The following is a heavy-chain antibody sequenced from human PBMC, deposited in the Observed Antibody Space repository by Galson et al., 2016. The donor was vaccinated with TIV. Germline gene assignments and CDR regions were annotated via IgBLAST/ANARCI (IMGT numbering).Heavy chain of an antibody. Sequence: SVKVSCKASGYTFSNFAITWVRQAPGQGLEWMGYMSAYSGASNYAQELQGRVTITTDTSTSTAYMELRNLRFDDTAVYYCARYSSTSSRRFDYWGQGTLVTVSA. V-gene: IGHV1-18*01. D-gene: IGHD6-6*01. CDR1: GYTFSNFA. J-gene: IGHJ4*02. CDR2: MSAYSGAS. CDR3: ARYSSTSSRRFDY.